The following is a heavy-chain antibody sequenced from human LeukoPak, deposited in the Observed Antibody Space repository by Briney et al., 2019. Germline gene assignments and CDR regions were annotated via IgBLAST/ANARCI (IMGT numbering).Heavy chain of an antibody. CDR2: ISSSGSTI. D-gene: IGHD5-24*01. V-gene: IGHV3-48*03. CDR1: GFTFSSYE. Sequence: GGSLRLSCAASGFTFSSYEMNWVRQAPGKGLEWVSYISSSGSTIYYADSVKGRFTISRDNAKNSLYLQMNSLRAEDTAVYYCARDRDGYCFDYWGQGTLVTVSS. J-gene: IGHJ4*02. CDR3: ARDRDGYCFDY.